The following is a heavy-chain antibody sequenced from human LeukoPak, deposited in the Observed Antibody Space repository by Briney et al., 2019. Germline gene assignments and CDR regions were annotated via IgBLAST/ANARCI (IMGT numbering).Heavy chain of an antibody. D-gene: IGHD4-23*01. J-gene: IGHJ5*02. CDR3: ARDYGGNKYNWFDP. CDR2: IIPIFGTA. V-gene: IGHV1-69*13. Sequence: GASVKVSCKASGYTFTGYYMHWVRQAPGQGLEWMGGIIPIFGTANYAQKFQGRVTITADESTSTAYMELSSLRSEDTAVYYCARDYGGNKYNWFDPWGQGTLVTVSS. CDR1: GYTFTGYY.